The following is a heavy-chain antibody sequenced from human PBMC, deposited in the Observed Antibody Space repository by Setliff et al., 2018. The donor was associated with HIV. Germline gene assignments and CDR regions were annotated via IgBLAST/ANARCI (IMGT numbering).Heavy chain of an antibody. CDR3: AKSIVGGTTHAFDL. D-gene: IGHD1-26*01. CDR2: IYYSGSV. V-gene: IGHV4-39*06. Sequence: SETLSLTCTVSGGSIIFTSYYWGWIRQPPGKGLEWIGRIYYSGSVYYNPSLKSRVTISVDTTKNQFPLKVKSVTAADTAVYYCAKSIVGGTTHAFDLWGQGTMVTVSS. J-gene: IGHJ3*01. CDR1: GGSIIFTSYY.